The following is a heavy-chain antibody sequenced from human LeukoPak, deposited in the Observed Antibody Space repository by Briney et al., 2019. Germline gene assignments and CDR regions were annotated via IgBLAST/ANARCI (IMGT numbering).Heavy chain of an antibody. J-gene: IGHJ3*02. CDR2: ISSSSSTI. V-gene: IGHV3-48*04. Sequence: GGSLRLSCAASGFTFSSYSMNWVRQAPGKGLEWVSYISSSSSTIYYADSVKGRFTISRDNAKNSLYLQMNSLRAEDTAVYYCARRRGGGRAVVVPAARTYAFDIWGQGTMVTVSS. D-gene: IGHD2-2*01. CDR3: ARRRGGGRAVVVPAARTYAFDI. CDR1: GFTFSSYS.